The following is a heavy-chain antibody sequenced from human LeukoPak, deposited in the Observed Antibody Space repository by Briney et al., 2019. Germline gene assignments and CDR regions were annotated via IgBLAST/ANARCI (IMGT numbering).Heavy chain of an antibody. CDR1: GFTVSSNY. CDR3: ARDLLAVAGTKPC. Sequence: GGSLRLSCAVSGFTVSSNYMSWVRQAPGKGLEWVSVIYSGGSTYYADSVKGRFTISRDNSKNTLYLQMNSLRAEDTAVYYCARDLLAVAGTKPCWGQGTLVTVSS. J-gene: IGHJ4*02. V-gene: IGHV3-53*01. CDR2: IYSGGST. D-gene: IGHD6-19*01.